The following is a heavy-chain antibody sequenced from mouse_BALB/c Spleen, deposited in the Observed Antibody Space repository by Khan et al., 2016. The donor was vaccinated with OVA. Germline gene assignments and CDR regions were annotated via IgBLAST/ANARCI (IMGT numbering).Heavy chain of an antibody. CDR2: IDPFSGGT. Sequence: VQLQQSGPELMKPGASVKISCKASGYSFTSYYIHWVMQSHGKSLEWIGYIDPFSGGTTYNQKFKGKATLTVDKSSRTAYLHLSDLTSEDVAVYYCTRHGYVAWFTYWGQGTLVTVSA. V-gene: IGHV1S135*01. CDR3: TRHGYVAWFTY. J-gene: IGHJ3*01. CDR1: GYSFTSYY. D-gene: IGHD2-2*01.